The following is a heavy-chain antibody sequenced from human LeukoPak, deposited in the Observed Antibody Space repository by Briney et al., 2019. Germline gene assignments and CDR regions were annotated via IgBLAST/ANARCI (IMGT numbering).Heavy chain of an antibody. Sequence: GGSLRLSCEASGFTFSSYWMSWVRQAPGKGLEWVANMNQDGSEKYYVDSVKGRFTISRDNAKNSLYLQMNSLRAEDTAVYYCARESENSGFGAFGIWGQGTMVTVSS. V-gene: IGHV3-7*04. CDR3: ARESENSGFGAFGI. CDR1: GFTFSSYW. J-gene: IGHJ3*02. D-gene: IGHD3-22*01. CDR2: MNQDGSEK.